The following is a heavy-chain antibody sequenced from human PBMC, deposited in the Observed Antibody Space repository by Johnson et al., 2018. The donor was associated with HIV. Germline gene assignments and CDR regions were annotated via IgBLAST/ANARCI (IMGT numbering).Heavy chain of an antibody. D-gene: IGHD1-7*01. CDR3: AKEMTVGTTTAFDI. V-gene: IGHV3-30*18. J-gene: IGHJ3*02. CDR1: GFTLSSYG. CDR2: ISYDGSNK. Sequence: QVQLVESGGGVVQPGRSLRLSCAASGFTLSSYGMHWVRQAPGKGLEWVAVISYDGSNKYYADSVKGRFTISRDNSKNTLYLQMNSLRAEDTAVYYCAKEMTVGTTTAFDIWGQGTMVTVSS.